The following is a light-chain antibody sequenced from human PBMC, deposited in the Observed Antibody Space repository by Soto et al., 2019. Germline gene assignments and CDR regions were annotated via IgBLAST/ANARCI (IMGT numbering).Light chain of an antibody. V-gene: IGKV3-20*01. CDR1: QSVTNNY. Sequence: EIVLTQSPGTLSLSPGERVTLSCRASQSVTNNYLAWYQQKPGQPPRLLIYGASNKATSVPDRFSGSGSGTDFTLTISRLEADDFAVYSCQKYGDPPMYTFGQGTKLEIK. CDR3: QKYGDPPMYT. CDR2: GAS. J-gene: IGKJ2*01.